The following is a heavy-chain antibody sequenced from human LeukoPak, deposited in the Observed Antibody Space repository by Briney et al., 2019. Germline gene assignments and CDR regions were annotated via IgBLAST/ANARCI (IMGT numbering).Heavy chain of an antibody. CDR2: ISNSSSYI. J-gene: IGHJ4*02. CDR3: ARDRRDGYCLGH. D-gene: IGHD2-2*03. CDR1: GFTFSSYS. V-gene: IGHV3-21*01. Sequence: GGSLRLSCAASGFTFSSYSMNWVRQAPGKGLEWVSSISNSSSYIYYADSVKGRVTISRDGSKNTVYLQMNSLRAEDTAVYYCARDRRDGYCLGHWGQGTLVTVSS.